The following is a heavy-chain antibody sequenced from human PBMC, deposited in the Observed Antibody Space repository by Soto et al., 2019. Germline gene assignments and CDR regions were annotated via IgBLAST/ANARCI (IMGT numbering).Heavy chain of an antibody. CDR1: SGSITSEQR. CDR3: ARSFGWYAIDH. J-gene: IGHJ4*02. Sequence: QMQLQESGPGLVKPSETLSLICTVSSGSITSEQRWSWVRQPPGKGLEWICESHHSGSTNENPSLRRRVTMSVDKSKNQFSLKLNSVTAADTAVYFCARSFGWYAIDHWGQGTLVIVSS. D-gene: IGHD6-19*01. V-gene: IGHV4-4*02. CDR2: SHHSGST.